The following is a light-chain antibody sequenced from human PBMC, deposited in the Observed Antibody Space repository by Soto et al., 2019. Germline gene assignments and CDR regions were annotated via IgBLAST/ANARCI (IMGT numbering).Light chain of an antibody. CDR3: QKYNSYSLT. J-gene: IGKJ1*01. V-gene: IGKV1-5*03. CDR2: KAS. Sequence: DIQMTQSPSTLSASVGDRVTITCRASQSICNWLAWYQQKPGKAPKLLIYKASSLESGVPSRFSGSGSGTEFTLTISSLQPDDFATYYFQKYNSYSLTFGQGTNVEIK. CDR1: QSICNW.